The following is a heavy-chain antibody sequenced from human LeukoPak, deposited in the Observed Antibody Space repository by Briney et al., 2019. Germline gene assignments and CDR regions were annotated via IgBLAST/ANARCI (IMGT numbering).Heavy chain of an antibody. CDR2: MNPNSGNT. J-gene: IGHJ5*02. D-gene: IGHD6-13*01. V-gene: IGHV1-8*01. CDR3: ARGQYSSSWYSRTVDP. Sequence: ASVKVSCKASGYTFTSYDINWVRQATGQGLEWMGWMNPNSGNTGYAQKFQGRVTMTRNTSISTAYMELSSLRSEDTAVSYCARGQYSSSWYSRTVDPWGQGTLVTVSS. CDR1: GYTFTSYD.